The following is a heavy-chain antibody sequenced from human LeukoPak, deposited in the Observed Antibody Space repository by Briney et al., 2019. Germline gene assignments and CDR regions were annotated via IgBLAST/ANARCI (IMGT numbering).Heavy chain of an antibody. V-gene: IGHV3-53*01. D-gene: IGHD6-13*01. CDR2: IYSGGST. J-gene: IGHJ4*02. CDR3: ARGGYSSSPYFDY. Sequence: GGSLRLSCAASGFAVSSNYMSWVRQAPGKGLEWVSVIYSGGSTYYSDSVKGRFTISRDNSKNTLYLQMNSLRAEDTAVYYCARGGYSSSPYFDYWGQGTLVTVSS. CDR1: GFAVSSNY.